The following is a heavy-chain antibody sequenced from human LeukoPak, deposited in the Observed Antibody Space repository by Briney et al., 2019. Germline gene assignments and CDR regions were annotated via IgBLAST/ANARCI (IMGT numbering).Heavy chain of an antibody. CDR1: GFTFSSYG. CDR3: ARDLQMATVTTPWFDP. V-gene: IGHV3-33*01. D-gene: IGHD4-17*01. Sequence: GGSLRLSCAASGFTFSSYGRHWVRQAPGKGLEWVAVIWYDGSNKYYADSVKGRFTISRDNFKNTLYLQMNSLRAEDTAVYYCARDLQMATVTTPWFDPWGQGTLVTVSS. CDR2: IWYDGSNK. J-gene: IGHJ5*02.